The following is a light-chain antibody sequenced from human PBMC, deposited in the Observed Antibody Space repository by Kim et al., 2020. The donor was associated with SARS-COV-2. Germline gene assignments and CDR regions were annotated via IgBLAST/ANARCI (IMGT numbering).Light chain of an antibody. V-gene: IGLV3-1*01. J-gene: IGLJ2*01. Sequence: SYELTQPPSVSVSPGQTASITCSGAKLGDKYACWYQQKPGQSPVLVIYQDSKRPSGIPERFSGSNSGNTATLTVSGTQAMEEADYYCQAWDSSTVVFGGGTQLTVL. CDR2: QDS. CDR3: QAWDSSTVV. CDR1: KLGDKY.